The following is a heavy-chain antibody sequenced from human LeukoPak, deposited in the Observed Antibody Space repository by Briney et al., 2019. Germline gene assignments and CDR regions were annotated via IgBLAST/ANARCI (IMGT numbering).Heavy chain of an antibody. Sequence: GGSLRLSCAASGYTFSSYSKNWVRQAPGKGLEWVSSISVRSNYIYYADSVRGRFRISRDDARDSLYLQMNSLRAEDTAVYYCVRLRRNSDTTGLYSYYDFWGQGTLVTVSS. D-gene: IGHD3-3*01. V-gene: IGHV3-21*01. J-gene: IGHJ4*02. CDR1: GYTFSSYS. CDR3: VRLRRNSDTTGLYSYYDF. CDR2: ISVRSNYI.